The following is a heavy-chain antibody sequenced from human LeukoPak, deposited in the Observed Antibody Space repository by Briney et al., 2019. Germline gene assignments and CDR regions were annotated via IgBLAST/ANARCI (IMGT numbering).Heavy chain of an antibody. D-gene: IGHD4-17*01. Sequence: ASVKVSCKASGYTFTSYYMHWVRQAPGQGLEWMGIINPSGGSTSYAQKFQGRVTMTRDTSTSTVYMELSSLRSEDTAVYCCARDLYPYGDYVFFDYWGQGTLVTVSS. J-gene: IGHJ4*02. CDR2: INPSGGST. CDR1: GYTFTSYY. CDR3: ARDLYPYGDYVFFDY. V-gene: IGHV1-46*01.